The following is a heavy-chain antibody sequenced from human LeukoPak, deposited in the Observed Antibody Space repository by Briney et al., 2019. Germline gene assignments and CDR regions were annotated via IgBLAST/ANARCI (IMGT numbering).Heavy chain of an antibody. CDR3: ARQGSSRTSYMDV. D-gene: IGHD6-13*01. V-gene: IGHV4-39*01. CDR1: GGSISSSRYY. CDR2: IYYSGST. Sequence: PSETLSLTCTVSGGSISSSRYYWGWICQPPGKGLEWIGSIYYSGSTYYNPSLKSRVTISVDTSKNQFSLKLSSVTAADTAVYYCARQGSSRTSYMDVWGKGTTVTVSS. J-gene: IGHJ6*03.